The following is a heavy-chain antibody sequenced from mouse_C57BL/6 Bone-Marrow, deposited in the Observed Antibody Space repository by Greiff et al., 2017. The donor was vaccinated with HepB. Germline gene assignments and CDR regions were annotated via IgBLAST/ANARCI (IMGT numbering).Heavy chain of an antibody. J-gene: IGHJ3*01. CDR2: ISYDGSN. CDR3: ARPGNYVAWFAY. D-gene: IGHD1-1*01. Sequence: EVKLQESGPGLVKPSQSLSLTCSVTGYSITSGYYWNWIRQFPGNKLEWMGYISYDGSNNYNPSLKNRISITRDTSKNQFFLKLNSVTTEDTATYYCARPGNYVAWFAYWGQGTLVTVSA. V-gene: IGHV3-6*01. CDR1: GYSITSGYY.